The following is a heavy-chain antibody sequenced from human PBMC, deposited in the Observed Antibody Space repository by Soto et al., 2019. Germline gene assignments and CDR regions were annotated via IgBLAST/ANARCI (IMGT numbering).Heavy chain of an antibody. V-gene: IGHV1-18*01. D-gene: IGHD3-3*01. CDR3: ARDCYDFWSGYYRSCYFDY. Sequence: QVRLVQSGAEVKKPGASVKVSCKASGYTFTSYGISWVRQAPGQGLEWMGWISAYNGNTNYAQKLQGRVTMTTDTSTSTAYMEVRSLRSDDTAVYYCARDCYDFWSGYYRSCYFDYWGQGTLVTVSS. CDR2: ISAYNGNT. J-gene: IGHJ4*02. CDR1: GYTFTSYG.